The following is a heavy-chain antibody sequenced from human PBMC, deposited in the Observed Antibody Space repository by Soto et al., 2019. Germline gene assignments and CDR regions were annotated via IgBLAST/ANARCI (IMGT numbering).Heavy chain of an antibody. CDR1: GFAFSSYA. Sequence: GGSLRLSCAASGFAFSSYAMSWVRQAPGKGLEWVSAISGGGTTYYADSVKGRFTISRDNSKTTVYLQMNSLRAEDTAQYYCAPGPYCSSTTCDPTSGNWFDPWGQGTLVTVSS. CDR2: ISGGGTT. V-gene: IGHV3-23*01. CDR3: APGPYCSSTTCDPTSGNWFDP. J-gene: IGHJ5*02. D-gene: IGHD2-2*01.